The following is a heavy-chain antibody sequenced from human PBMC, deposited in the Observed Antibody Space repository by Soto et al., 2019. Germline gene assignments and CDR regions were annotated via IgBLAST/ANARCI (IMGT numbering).Heavy chain of an antibody. CDR3: AASILVSRQYFDL. CDR2: ITHSSSAI. J-gene: IGHJ2*01. D-gene: IGHD3-9*01. V-gene: IGHV3-48*01. Sequence: GGSLRLSCASSGFTFSSYTMNWVRQAPGKGLEWISHITHSSSAIYYADSVRGRFTVSRDNAKNSLYLQLNSLRAEDTAVYYCAASILVSRQYFDLWGRGTLVTVSS. CDR1: GFTFSSYT.